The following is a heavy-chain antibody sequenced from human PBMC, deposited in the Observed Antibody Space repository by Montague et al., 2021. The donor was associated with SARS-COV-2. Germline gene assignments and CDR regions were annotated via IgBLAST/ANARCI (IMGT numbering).Heavy chain of an antibody. Sequence: SETLSLTCAVYGGSFSAHSWSWIRQPPGRGLEWIGEINHRGSTTYMSSLKSRVTMSVDTSKNQFSLKMSSVTAADTAIYYCARGGLAGGNYDIWSFSYTRPLDYWGQGTPVTVSS. J-gene: IGHJ4*02. CDR1: GGSFSAHS. CDR3: ARGGLAGGNYDIWSFSYTRPLDY. V-gene: IGHV4-34*01. D-gene: IGHD3/OR15-3a*01. CDR2: INHRGST.